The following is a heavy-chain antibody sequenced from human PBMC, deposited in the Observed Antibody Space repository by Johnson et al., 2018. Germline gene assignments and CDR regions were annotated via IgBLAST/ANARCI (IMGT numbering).Heavy chain of an antibody. D-gene: IGHD1-14*01. Sequence: QVQLVESGGGVVQPGRSLRLSCAASGFTFSSYAMHWVRQAPGKGLEWVAVISYDGSNKYYADSVKGRFTISRDNSKNTRYLQMNSRRAEDTAEYYCAGEPEIGIQADALDVWGQGTTVAVSS. V-gene: IGHV3-30-3*01. CDR1: GFTFSSYA. CDR3: AGEPEIGIQADALDV. CDR2: ISYDGSNK. J-gene: IGHJ3*01.